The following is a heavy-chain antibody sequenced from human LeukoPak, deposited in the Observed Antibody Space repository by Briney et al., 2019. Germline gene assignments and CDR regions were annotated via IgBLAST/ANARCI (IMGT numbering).Heavy chain of an antibody. CDR3: AKQEGSGWYRAYYYYYGMDV. CDR1: GFTVSSNY. J-gene: IGHJ6*02. V-gene: IGHV3-66*04. Sequence: PGGSLRLSCAASGFTVSSNYMSWVRQAPGKGLEWVSVIYSGGSTYYADSVKGRFTISRDNSKNTLYLQMSSLRAEDTAVYYCAKQEGSGWYRAYYYYYGMDVWGQGTTVTVSS. D-gene: IGHD6-19*01. CDR2: IYSGGST.